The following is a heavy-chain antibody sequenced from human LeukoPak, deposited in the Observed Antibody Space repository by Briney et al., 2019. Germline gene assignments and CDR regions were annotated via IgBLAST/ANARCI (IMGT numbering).Heavy chain of an antibody. CDR3: ARLYYGSGSPQFDP. J-gene: IGHJ5*02. Sequence: PSGTLSLTCAVSGGSISSSNWWSWVRQPPGKGLEWIGEINHSGSTNYNPSLKSRVTISVDTSKNQFSLKLSSVTAADTAVYYCARLYYGSGSPQFDPWGQGTLVTVSS. D-gene: IGHD3-10*01. CDR2: INHSGST. V-gene: IGHV4-4*02. CDR1: GGSISSSNW.